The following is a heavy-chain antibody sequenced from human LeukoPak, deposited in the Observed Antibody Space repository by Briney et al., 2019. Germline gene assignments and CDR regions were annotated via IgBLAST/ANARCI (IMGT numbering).Heavy chain of an antibody. J-gene: IGHJ3*02. CDR2: ISAYNGNT. CDR3: ARPSDSSGYSRYSRRGWFDAFDI. V-gene: IGHV1-18*01. CDR1: GYTFTSYG. Sequence: ASVKVSCKASGYTFTSYGISWVRQAPGQGLEWMGWISAYNGNTNYAQKLQGRVTMTTDTSTSTAYMELRSLRSDDTAVYYCARPSDSSGYSRYSRRGWFDAFDIWGQGTMVTVSS. D-gene: IGHD3-22*01.